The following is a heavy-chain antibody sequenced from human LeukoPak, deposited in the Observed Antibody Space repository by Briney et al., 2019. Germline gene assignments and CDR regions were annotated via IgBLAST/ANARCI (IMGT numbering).Heavy chain of an antibody. Sequence: ASVKVSCKASGDTFSNYAINWVRQAPGQGLEWMGGIIPIFGTTNYAQKFQGRVTITADTSTSTAYMELSSLTSEDTAVYYCSGGAARLLGCYFDYWGQGTLVTVSS. V-gene: IGHV1-69*06. J-gene: IGHJ4*02. CDR3: SGGAARLLGCYFDY. CDR2: IIPIFGTT. CDR1: GDTFSNYA. D-gene: IGHD6-6*01.